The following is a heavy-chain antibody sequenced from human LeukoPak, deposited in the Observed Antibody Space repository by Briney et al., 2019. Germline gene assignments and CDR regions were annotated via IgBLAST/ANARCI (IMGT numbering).Heavy chain of an antibody. V-gene: IGHV3-21*04. Sequence: PGGSLRLSCAGSGFTFSSYTMNWVRHAPGKGLEWVSSISESSIYINYADSVKGRFTISRDNAKNSLYLQMNSLRAEDTAVYYCARGARQLYYDSSGYYVDYWGQGTLVTVSS. CDR3: ARGARQLYYDSSGYYVDY. CDR2: ISESSIYI. CDR1: GFTFSSYT. D-gene: IGHD3-22*01. J-gene: IGHJ4*02.